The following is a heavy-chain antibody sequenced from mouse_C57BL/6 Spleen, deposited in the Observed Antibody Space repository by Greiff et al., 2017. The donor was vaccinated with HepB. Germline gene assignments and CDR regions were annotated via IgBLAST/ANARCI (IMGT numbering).Heavy chain of an antibody. CDR1: GFSLTSYG. V-gene: IGHV2-2*01. J-gene: IGHJ4*01. CDR2: IWRGGRT. CDR3: ARKNYYYAMDY. Sequence: VQLQQSGPGLVQPSQSLSITWTVSGFSLTSYGVHWVRQSPGKGLEGLGVIWRGGRTDYNAAFISRLSISKDNSKSQVFFKMNSLQADDTAIYYCARKNYYYAMDYWGQGTSVTVSS.